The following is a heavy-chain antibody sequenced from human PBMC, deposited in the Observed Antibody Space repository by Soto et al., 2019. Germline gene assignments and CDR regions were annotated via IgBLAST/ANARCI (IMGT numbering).Heavy chain of an antibody. CDR3: ARESSSGWRDYYYYGMDV. Sequence: GASVKVSCKASGGTFSSYAISWVRQAPGKRLEWMGGIIPIFGTANYAQKFQGRVTITADESTSTAYMELSSLRSEDTAVYYCARESSSGWRDYYYYGMDVWGQGTTVTVSS. CDR1: GGTFSSYA. CDR2: IIPIFGTA. D-gene: IGHD6-19*01. J-gene: IGHJ6*02. V-gene: IGHV1-69*13.